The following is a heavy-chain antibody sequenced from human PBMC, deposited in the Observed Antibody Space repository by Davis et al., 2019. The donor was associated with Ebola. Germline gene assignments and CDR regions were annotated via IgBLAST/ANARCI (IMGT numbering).Heavy chain of an antibody. V-gene: IGHV4-34*01. Sequence: SETLSLTCAVYGGSFSGYYWSWIRQPPGKGLEWIGEINHSGSTNYNPSLKSRVTISVDKSKNQFSLKLSSVTAADTAVYYCARDLGWMGGAAFDIWGQGTMVTVSS. CDR1: GGSFSGYY. CDR2: INHSGST. D-gene: IGHD1-26*01. J-gene: IGHJ3*02. CDR3: ARDLGWMGGAAFDI.